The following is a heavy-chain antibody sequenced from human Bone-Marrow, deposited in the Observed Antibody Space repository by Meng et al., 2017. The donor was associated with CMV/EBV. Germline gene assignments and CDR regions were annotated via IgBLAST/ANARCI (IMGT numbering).Heavy chain of an antibody. CDR1: GFTFSSYS. J-gene: IGHJ4*02. CDR3: ARDPRPRYYYDSIPL. V-gene: IGHV3-21*01. D-gene: IGHD3-22*01. Sequence: GESLKISCAASGFTFSSYSMNLVRQAPGKGLEWVSSISSSSSYIYYADSVKGRFTISRDNAKNSLYLQMNSLRAEDTAVYYCARDPRPRYYYDSIPLWGQGTLVTFYS. CDR2: ISSSSSYI.